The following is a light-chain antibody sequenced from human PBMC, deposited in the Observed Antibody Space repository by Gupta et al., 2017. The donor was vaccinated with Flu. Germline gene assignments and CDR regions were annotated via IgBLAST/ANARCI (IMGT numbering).Light chain of an antibody. CDR3: GTWDDSPNVYV. CDR1: SPNIGSNY. CDR2: KNN. Sequence: QSVLTQPPSASGTPGQRVTISCSGSSPNIGSNYVYWYQQLPGPAPNLLIYKNNQRPSGVPERISASKSGTSASLAISGLRSEDEADYYCGTWDDSPNVYVFGTGTEVTVL. J-gene: IGLJ1*01. V-gene: IGLV1-47*01.